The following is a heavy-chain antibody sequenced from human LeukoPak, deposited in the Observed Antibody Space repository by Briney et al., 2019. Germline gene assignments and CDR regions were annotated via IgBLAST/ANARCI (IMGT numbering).Heavy chain of an antibody. CDR3: AAHLQYYYGSGSYYVEAFDI. J-gene: IGHJ3*02. Sequence: GGSLRLSCAASGFTFSSYSMNWVRQAPGKGLEWVSYISSNSNFIYYADSVKGRSTISRDNPKNSVYLQMNSLRAEDTAVYYCAAHLQYYYGSGSYYVEAFDIWGQGTMVTVSS. V-gene: IGHV3-21*01. D-gene: IGHD3-10*01. CDR1: GFTFSSYS. CDR2: ISSNSNFI.